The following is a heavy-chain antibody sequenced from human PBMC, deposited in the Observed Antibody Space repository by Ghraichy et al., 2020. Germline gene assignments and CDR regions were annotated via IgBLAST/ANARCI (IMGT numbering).Heavy chain of an antibody. J-gene: IGHJ4*02. V-gene: IGHV4-59*01. CDR3: ARDVGYSYGLRNSVY. CDR1: GGSISSYY. Sequence: SETLSLTCTVSGGSISSYYWSWIRQPPGKGLEWIGYIYYSGSTNYNPSLKSRVTISVDTSKNQFSLKLSSVTAADTAVYYCARDVGYSYGLRNSVYWGQGTLVTVSS. CDR2: IYYSGST. D-gene: IGHD5-18*01.